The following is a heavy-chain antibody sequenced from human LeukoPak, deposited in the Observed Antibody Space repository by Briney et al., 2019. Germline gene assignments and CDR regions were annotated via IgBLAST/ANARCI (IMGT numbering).Heavy chain of an antibody. V-gene: IGHV3-23*01. Sequence: GGSLRLSCAASGFTFSSYAMSWVRQAPGKGLEWVSAISGSGGSTYYADSVKGRFTISRDNSKNTLYLQMNSLRAEDTAVYYCAKHKIWDYYDSSGYPDAFDIWGQGTMVTVSS. CDR1: GFTFSSYA. CDR3: AKHKIWDYYDSSGYPDAFDI. CDR2: ISGSGGST. D-gene: IGHD3-22*01. J-gene: IGHJ3*02.